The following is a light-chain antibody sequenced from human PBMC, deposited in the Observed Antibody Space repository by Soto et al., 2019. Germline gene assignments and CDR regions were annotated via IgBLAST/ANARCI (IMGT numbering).Light chain of an antibody. J-gene: IGKJ4*01. CDR1: QTISSW. V-gene: IGKV1-5*03. CDR3: QQLNSYPRLT. CDR2: KAS. Sequence: DIQMTQSPSTLSGSVGDRVTITCRASQTISSWLAWYQQKPGKAPKLLIYKASTLKSGVPSRFSGSGSGTEFTLTISSLQPDDFATYYCQQLNSYPRLTFGGGTKVEIK.